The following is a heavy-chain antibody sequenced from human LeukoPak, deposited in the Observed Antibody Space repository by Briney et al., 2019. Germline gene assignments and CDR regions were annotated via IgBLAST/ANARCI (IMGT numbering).Heavy chain of an antibody. Sequence: ASVKVSCKASGYTFTSYDFNWVRQATGQGLEWMGWMNPNSGNTGYAQKFQGRVTMTRNTSISTAYMGLSSLRSEDTAVYYCARGTPYCSSTSCYSAEFDYWGQGTLVTVSS. CDR3: ARGTPYCSSTSCYSAEFDY. J-gene: IGHJ4*02. V-gene: IGHV1-8*01. D-gene: IGHD2-2*01. CDR1: GYTFTSYD. CDR2: MNPNSGNT.